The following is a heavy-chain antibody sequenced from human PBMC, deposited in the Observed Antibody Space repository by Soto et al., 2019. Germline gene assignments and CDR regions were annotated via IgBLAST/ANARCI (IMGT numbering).Heavy chain of an antibody. Sequence: GGSLRLSCAASGFPCGSYDMTWVRQAPGKGLEWVSTILVDGRTFYVDSVKGRFTISRDNSRNTVYLQMNSLTAGDTALYYCAKATATGGGAFDFCGQGTMATVSS. CDR3: AKATATGGGAFDF. J-gene: IGHJ3*01. V-gene: IGHV3-23*01. CDR1: GFPCGSYD. CDR2: ILVDGRT. D-gene: IGHD2-8*02.